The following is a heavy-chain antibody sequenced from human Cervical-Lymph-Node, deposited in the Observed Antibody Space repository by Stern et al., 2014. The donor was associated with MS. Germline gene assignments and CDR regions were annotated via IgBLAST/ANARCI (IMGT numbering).Heavy chain of an antibody. J-gene: IGHJ4*02. CDR1: GDSVSTNTVA. CDR3: TREQMSSLGY. V-gene: IGHV6-1*01. D-gene: IGHD6-13*01. CDR2: TYYTSIWYY. Sequence: QLVQSGPGLMKPSQTLSLTCAISGDSVSTNTVAWNWIRQSPSRGLEWLGRTYYTSIWYYDYAPSMRGRITINPDTSKNQVSLQLNSLTPEDTAIYYCTREQMSSLGYWGQGTRVTVSS.